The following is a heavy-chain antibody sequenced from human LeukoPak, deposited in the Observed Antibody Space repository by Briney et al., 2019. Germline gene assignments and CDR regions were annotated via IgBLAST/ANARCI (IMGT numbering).Heavy chain of an antibody. J-gene: IGHJ6*02. CDR1: GLTVSSNY. D-gene: IGHD5-12*01. CDR3: ARGRYEFSAGMDV. CDR2: IYSGGST. Sequence: PGGSLRLSCAASGLTVSSNYMSWVRQAPGKGLEWVSVIYSGGSTNYADSGRGRFTISRDNSENTLYLQINSLRAEDTAVYYCARGRYEFSAGMDVWGQGTTVTVSS. V-gene: IGHV3-53*01.